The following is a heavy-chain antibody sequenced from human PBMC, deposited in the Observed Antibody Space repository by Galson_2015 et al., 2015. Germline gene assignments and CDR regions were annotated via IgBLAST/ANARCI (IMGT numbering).Heavy chain of an antibody. Sequence: SLRLSCAASGFTFSSYWMSWVRQAPGKGLEWVANIKQGGSEKYYVDSVKGRFTISRDNAKNSLYLQMNSLRAEDTAVYYCARVSAYSSGWSDYWGQGTLVTVSS. CDR2: IKQGGSEK. CDR1: GFTFSSYW. J-gene: IGHJ4*02. D-gene: IGHD6-19*01. CDR3: ARVSAYSSGWSDY. V-gene: IGHV3-7*05.